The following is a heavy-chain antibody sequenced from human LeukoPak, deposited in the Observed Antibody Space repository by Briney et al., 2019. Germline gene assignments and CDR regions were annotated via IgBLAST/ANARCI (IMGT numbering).Heavy chain of an antibody. Sequence: GRSLRLSCAASGFTFSSYAMHWVRQAPGKGLEWVAVISYDGSNKYYADSVKGRFTISRDNSKNTLYLQMNSLRAEDTAVYYCARDEDYFLDYWGQGTLVTVSS. CDR1: GFTFSSYA. CDR3: ARDEDYFLDY. J-gene: IGHJ4*02. D-gene: IGHD4/OR15-4a*01. V-gene: IGHV3-30-3*01. CDR2: ISYDGSNK.